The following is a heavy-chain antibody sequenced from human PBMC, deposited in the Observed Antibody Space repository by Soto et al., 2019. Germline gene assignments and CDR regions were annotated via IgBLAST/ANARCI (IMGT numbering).Heavy chain of an antibody. D-gene: IGHD3-3*01. V-gene: IGHV3-64*01. J-gene: IGHJ4*02. CDR1: GFTFSSYA. Sequence: GGSLRLSCAASGFTFSSYAMHWVRQAPGKGLEYVSAISSNGGSTYYANSVKGRFTISRDNSKNTLYLQMGSLGAEDMAVYYCARDQAIFGPFDYWGQGTLVTVSS. CDR3: ARDQAIFGPFDY. CDR2: ISSNGGST.